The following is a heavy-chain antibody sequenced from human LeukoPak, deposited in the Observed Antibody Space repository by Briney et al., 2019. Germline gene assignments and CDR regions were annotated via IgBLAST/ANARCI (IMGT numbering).Heavy chain of an antibody. CDR1: GFTFSNAW. CDR2: IKSKTDGGTT. J-gene: IGHJ4*02. Sequence: GGSLRLSCAASGFTFSNAWMSWVRQAPGKGLEWVGRIKSKTDGGTTDYAAPVKGRFTISRDDSKNTLCLQMNSLKTEDTAVYYCTTEIYGDLPFDYWGQGTLVTVSS. CDR3: TTEIYGDLPFDY. D-gene: IGHD4-17*01. V-gene: IGHV3-15*01.